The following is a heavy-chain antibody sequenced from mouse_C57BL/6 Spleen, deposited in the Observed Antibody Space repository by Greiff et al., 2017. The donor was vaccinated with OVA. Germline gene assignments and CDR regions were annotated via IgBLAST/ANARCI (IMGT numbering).Heavy chain of an antibody. CDR1: GYTFTDYY. D-gene: IGHD2-5*01. Sequence: EVQRVESGPVLVKPGASVKMSCKASGYTFTDYYMNWVKQSHGKSLEWIGVINPYNGGTSYNQKFKGKATLTVDKSSSTAYMELNSLTSEDSAVYYCARRGAYYSNYFDYWGQGTTLTVSS. J-gene: IGHJ2*01. V-gene: IGHV1-19*01. CDR2: INPYNGGT. CDR3: ARRGAYYSNYFDY.